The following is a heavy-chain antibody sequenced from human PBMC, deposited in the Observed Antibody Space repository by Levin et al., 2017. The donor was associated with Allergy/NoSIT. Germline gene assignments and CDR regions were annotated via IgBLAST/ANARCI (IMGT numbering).Heavy chain of an antibody. CDR3: ARGGHYYDSSGYSY. J-gene: IGHJ4*02. CDR2: ISYDGSNK. CDR1: GFTFSSYA. Sequence: GGSLRLSCAASGFTFSSYAMHWVRQAPGKGLEWVAVISYDGSNKYYADSVKGRFTISRDNSKNTLYLQMNSLRAEDTAVYYCARGGHYYDSSGYSYWGQGTLVTVSS. V-gene: IGHV3-30-3*01. D-gene: IGHD3-22*01.